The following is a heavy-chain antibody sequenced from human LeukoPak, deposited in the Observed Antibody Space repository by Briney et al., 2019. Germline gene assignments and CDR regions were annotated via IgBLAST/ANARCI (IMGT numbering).Heavy chain of an antibody. D-gene: IGHD5-12*01. CDR2: ISGSGGST. CDR1: GFTFSSYA. V-gene: IGHV3-23*01. CDR3: AKDEKWLRLTGITDY. Sequence: GGSLRLSCAASGFTFSSYAMSWVRQAPGKALEWVSAISGSGGSTYYADSVKGRFTISRDNSKNTLYLQMNSLRAEDTAVYYCAKDEKWLRLTGITDYWGQGTPVTVSS. J-gene: IGHJ4*02.